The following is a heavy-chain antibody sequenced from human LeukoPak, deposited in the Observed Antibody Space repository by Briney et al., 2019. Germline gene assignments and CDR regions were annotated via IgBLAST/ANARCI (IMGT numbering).Heavy chain of an antibody. D-gene: IGHD3-3*01. CDR2: VFYSGST. CDR3: ARGDTIFGVVINWFDP. CDR1: DASINGHY. J-gene: IGHJ5*02. V-gene: IGHV4-59*11. Sequence: PSETLSLTCTVSDASINGHYWSWIRQSPGKGLEWIGYVFYSGSTNYNPSFTSRVTISLDTSKNQVSLRLISVTAADTAVYYCARGDTIFGVVINWFDPWGQGTLVTVSS.